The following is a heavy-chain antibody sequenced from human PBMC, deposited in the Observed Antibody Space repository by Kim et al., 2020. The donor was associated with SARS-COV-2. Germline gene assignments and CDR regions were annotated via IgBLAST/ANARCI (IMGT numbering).Heavy chain of an antibody. D-gene: IGHD3-3*01. CDR2: IKQDGSEK. Sequence: GGSLRLSCAASGFTFSSYWMSWVRQAPGKGLEWVANIKQDGSEKYYVDSVKGRFTISRDNAKNSLYLQMNSLRAEDTAVYYCARVSGSGFLEWLPPPGPFDYWGQGTLVTVSS. V-gene: IGHV3-7*01. CDR3: ARVSGSGFLEWLPPPGPFDY. CDR1: GFTFSSYW. J-gene: IGHJ4*02.